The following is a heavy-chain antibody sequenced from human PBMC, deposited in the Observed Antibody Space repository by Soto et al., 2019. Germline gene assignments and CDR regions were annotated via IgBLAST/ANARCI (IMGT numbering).Heavy chain of an antibody. CDR2: INPSGGST. J-gene: IGHJ5*02. D-gene: IGHD3-16*01. CDR3: ARSFYPRAGECWFDP. CDR1: GYTFTSYY. V-gene: IGHV1-46*01. Sequence: ASVKVSCKASGYTFTSYYMHWVRQAPGQGLEWMGIINPSGGSTSYAQKFQGRVTMTRDTSTSPVDMELSSLRSEDTAVYYCARSFYPRAGECWFDPWGQGTLVTVSS.